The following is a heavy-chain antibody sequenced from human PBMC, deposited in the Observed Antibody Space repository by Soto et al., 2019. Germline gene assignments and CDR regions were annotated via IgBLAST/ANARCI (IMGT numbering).Heavy chain of an antibody. D-gene: IGHD3-22*01. Sequence: SETLSLTCTVSGGSISSGGYYWSWIRQHPGKGLEWIGYIYYSGSTYYNPSLKSRVTISVDTSKNQFSLKLSSVTAADTAVYYCARGLNSKRYYYYYYMDVWGKGTTVTVSS. CDR3: ARGLNSKRYYYYYYMDV. CDR1: GGSISSGGYY. J-gene: IGHJ6*03. CDR2: IYYSGST. V-gene: IGHV4-31*03.